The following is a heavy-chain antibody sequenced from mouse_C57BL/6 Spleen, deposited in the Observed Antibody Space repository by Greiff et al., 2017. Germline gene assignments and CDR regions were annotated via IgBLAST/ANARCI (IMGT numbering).Heavy chain of an antibody. Sequence: EVQLQQSGAELVKPGASVKLSCTASGFNIKDYYMHWVNQRTEQGLAWIGRIDPEDGETKYAPKFQGKATITADTSSNTAYLQLSSMTSEDTAVYYFALHIYDGNYGPYFDYWGQGTTLTVSS. CDR1: GFNIKDYY. V-gene: IGHV14-2*01. D-gene: IGHD2-1*01. CDR3: ALHIYDGNYGPYFDY. CDR2: IDPEDGET. J-gene: IGHJ2*01.